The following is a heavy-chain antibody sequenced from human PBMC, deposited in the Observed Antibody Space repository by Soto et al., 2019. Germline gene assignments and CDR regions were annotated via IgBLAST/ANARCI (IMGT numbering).Heavy chain of an antibody. CDR1: GFTFSSYD. J-gene: IGHJ6*02. CDR2: ISTSSGSR. V-gene: IGHV3-21*01. CDR3: ARSSTSGDV. Sequence: PGGSLRLSCAASGFTFSSYDMNWVRQAPGKGLEWVSSISTSSGSRYYADSVRGRFTISRDNAKNSLYLQMNSLRADDTAVYYCARSSTSGDVWGQGTTVTVSS. D-gene: IGHD2-2*01.